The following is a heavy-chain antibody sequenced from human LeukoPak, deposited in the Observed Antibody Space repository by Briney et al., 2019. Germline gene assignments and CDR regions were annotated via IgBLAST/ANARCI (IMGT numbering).Heavy chain of an antibody. CDR1: GGSFSGYY. J-gene: IGHJ4*02. V-gene: IGHV4-34*01. CDR3: ASYPYYYGSGSYYNGET. CDR2: INHSGST. Sequence: SETLSLTSAVYGGSFSGYYWSWIRQPPGKGLEWIGEINHSGSTNYNPSLKSRVTISVDTSKNQFSLKLSSVTAADTAVYYCASYPYYYGSGSYYNGETWGQGTLVTVSS. D-gene: IGHD3-10*01.